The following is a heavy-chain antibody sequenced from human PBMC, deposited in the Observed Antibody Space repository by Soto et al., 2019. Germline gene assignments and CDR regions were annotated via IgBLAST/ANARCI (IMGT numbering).Heavy chain of an antibody. V-gene: IGHV1-18*01. J-gene: IGHJ4*02. CDR3: ARGRYGDY. Sequence: QVHLVQSGAEVKKPGASVKVSCKASGYTFTSYGITWVRQAPGQGLEWMGWISAHNGNTDYAQKXXXXXXXXXXXXXXXXXXXXXXXXXXXXAVYYCARGRYGDYWGQGALVTVSS. D-gene: IGHD3-10*01. CDR1: GYTFTSYG. CDR2: ISAHNGNT.